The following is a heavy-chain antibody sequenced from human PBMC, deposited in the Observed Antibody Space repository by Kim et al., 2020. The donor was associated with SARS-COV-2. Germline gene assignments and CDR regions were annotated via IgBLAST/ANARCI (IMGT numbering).Heavy chain of an antibody. D-gene: IGHD6-19*01. V-gene: IGHV1-3*01. J-gene: IGHJ4*02. CDR3: AREAVAGSFDY. Sequence: RYSQKFQGSVSITRDTSATTAYLELSGLISEDTAVYYCAREAVAGSFDYWGQGTLVTVSS.